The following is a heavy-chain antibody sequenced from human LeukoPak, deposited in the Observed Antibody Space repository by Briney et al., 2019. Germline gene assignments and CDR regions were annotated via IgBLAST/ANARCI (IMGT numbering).Heavy chain of an antibody. CDR2: INPSGGST. CDR1: GYTFTSYY. V-gene: IGHV1-46*01. D-gene: IGHD3-3*01. CDR3: ARGRAYYDFWSDVLDV. Sequence: ASVKVSCKASGYTFTSYYMHWVRQAPGQGLEWMGIINPSGGSTSYAQKFQGRVTMTRDTSTSTVYMELSSLRSEDTAVYYCARGRAYYDFWSDVLDVWGQGTTDTVSS. J-gene: IGHJ6*02.